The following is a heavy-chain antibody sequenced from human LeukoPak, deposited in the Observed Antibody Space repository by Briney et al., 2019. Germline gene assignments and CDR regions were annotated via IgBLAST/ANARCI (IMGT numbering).Heavy chain of an antibody. Sequence: PGGSLRLSCAASGFTLSSAWMSWVRQAPGKGLEWVGRIKSKTDGGTTDYAAPVKGRFTISRDDSKNTLYLQMNSLKTEDTAVYYCTTRAGYYYYYMDVWGKGTTVTVSS. CDR3: TTRAGYYYYYMDV. J-gene: IGHJ6*03. V-gene: IGHV3-15*01. CDR1: GFTLSSAW. CDR2: IKSKTDGGTT.